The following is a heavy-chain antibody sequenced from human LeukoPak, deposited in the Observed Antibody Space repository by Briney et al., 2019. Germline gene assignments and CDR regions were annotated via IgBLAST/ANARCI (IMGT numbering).Heavy chain of an antibody. Sequence: GASVKVSCKASGYTFTSYYMHWVRQAPGQGLEWMGIINPSGGSTSNGQKFQGRVTMTRDTSTSTVYMELSSLRSEDTAVYYCARGFLTYYDFWSGYYNFLWFDPWGQGTLVTVSS. CDR3: ARGFLTYYDFWSGYYNFLWFDP. D-gene: IGHD3-3*01. CDR1: GYTFTSYY. J-gene: IGHJ5*02. CDR2: INPSGGST. V-gene: IGHV1-46*03.